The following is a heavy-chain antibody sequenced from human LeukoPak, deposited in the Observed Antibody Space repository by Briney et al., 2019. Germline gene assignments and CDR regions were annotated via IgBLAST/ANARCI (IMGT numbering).Heavy chain of an antibody. CDR2: ISSGNSNI. D-gene: IGHD6-19*01. V-gene: IGHV3-48*01. CDR3: ARPRGHSSGWYGGAFDI. J-gene: IGHJ3*02. Sequence: GGSLRLSCAASGFTFSSYTMNWVRQAPGKGLEWVSYISSGNSNIYYADSVKGRFTISRDNSKNTLYLQMNSLRAEDTAVYYCARPRGHSSGWYGGAFDIWGQGTMVTVSS. CDR1: GFTFSSYT.